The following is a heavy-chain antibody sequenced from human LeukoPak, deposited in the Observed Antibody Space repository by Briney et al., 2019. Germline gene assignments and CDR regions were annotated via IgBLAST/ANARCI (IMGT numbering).Heavy chain of an antibody. V-gene: IGHV4-39*01. CDR3: ASSLATVKFSSY. Sequence: PSETLSLTCTVSGGSIGSSSYYWGCVRQPPGKGLEWIGTIFYSESTYSNPSLKSRVTISVDTSKNQFSLKLSSVTAADTAVYYCASSLATVKFSSYWGQGTLVTVSS. J-gene: IGHJ4*02. CDR2: IFYSEST. D-gene: IGHD5-12*01. CDR1: GGSIGSSSYY.